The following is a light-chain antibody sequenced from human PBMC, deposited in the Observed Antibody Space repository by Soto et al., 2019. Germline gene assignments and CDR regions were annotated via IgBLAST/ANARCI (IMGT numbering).Light chain of an antibody. V-gene: IGLV2-14*01. CDR2: EVS. CDR3: TSYTSSSTNYV. J-gene: IGLJ1*01. CDR1: SSDIGGYNY. Sequence: QSALTQPASVSGSPGQSITISCTGTSSDIGGYNYVSWYQQHPGKAPKLMTYEVSNRPSGVSNRFSGSKSGNTASLTISGLQAEDEADYYCTSYTSSSTNYVFGTGTKLTV.